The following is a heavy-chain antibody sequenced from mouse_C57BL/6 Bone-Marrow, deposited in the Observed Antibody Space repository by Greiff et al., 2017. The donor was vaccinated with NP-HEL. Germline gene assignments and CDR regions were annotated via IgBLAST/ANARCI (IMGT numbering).Heavy chain of an antibody. CDR3: ARWGGIYYPIRGYFDY. CDR1: GYTFTSYG. V-gene: IGHV1-81*01. J-gene: IGHJ2*01. CDR2: IYPRSGNT. Sequence: VQLQQSGAELARPGASVKLSCKASGYTFTSYGISWVKQRTGQGLEWIGEIYPRSGNTYYNEKFKGKATLTADKSSSTAYMELRSLTSEDSAVYFCARWGGIYYPIRGYFDYWGQGTTLTVSS. D-gene: IGHD2-1*01.